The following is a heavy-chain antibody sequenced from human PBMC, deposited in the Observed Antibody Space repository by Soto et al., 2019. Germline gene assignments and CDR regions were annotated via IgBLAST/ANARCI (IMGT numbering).Heavy chain of an antibody. D-gene: IGHD2-2*01. CDR3: AHRPEEGYCSSTSCYWGRWFDP. Sequence: GLDLEWLALIYWYDDKRYSPSLKSRLTITKDTSKNQVVLTMTNMDPVDTATYYCAHRPEEGYCSSTSCYWGRWFDPWGQGTLVTVSS. J-gene: IGHJ5*02. CDR2: IYWYDDK. V-gene: IGHV2-5*01.